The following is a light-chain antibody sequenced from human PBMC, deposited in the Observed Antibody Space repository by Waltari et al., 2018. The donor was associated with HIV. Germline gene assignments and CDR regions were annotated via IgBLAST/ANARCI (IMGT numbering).Light chain of an antibody. CDR3: SSYTTSSTWV. J-gene: IGLJ3*02. CDR1: SSDGGKYNY. Sequence: QSALTQPASVSGSPGQSITISCPGHSSDGGKYNYVSWYHQYPGKAPKLMIADVTTRPSGISSRFSGSKSANTASLTISEVQAEDEADYYCSSYTTSSTWVFGGGTKLTVL. V-gene: IGLV2-14*01. CDR2: DVT.